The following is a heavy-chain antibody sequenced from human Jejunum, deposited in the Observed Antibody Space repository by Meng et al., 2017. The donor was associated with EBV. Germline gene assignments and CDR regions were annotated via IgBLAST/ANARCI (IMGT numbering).Heavy chain of an antibody. V-gene: IGHV1-18*01. CDR2: ISAYNGNT. J-gene: IGHJ4*02. CDR3: TILSHCDGGICYSYDY. Sequence: QDLLVPSGAEVQEAGASVMVSCKASGYTFTNYGVSWVRQAPGQGREWMGWISAYNGNTYYAQKLQGRVTMTTDTPTSTAYMELRSLRSDETAVYYCTILSHCDGGICYSYDYWGQGTLVTVSS. D-gene: IGHD2-15*01. CDR1: GYTFTNYG.